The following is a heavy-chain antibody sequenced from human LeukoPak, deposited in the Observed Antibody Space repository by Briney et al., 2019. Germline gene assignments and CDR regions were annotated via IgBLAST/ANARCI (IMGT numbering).Heavy chain of an antibody. CDR3: AKNPPTSYYYYYMDV. D-gene: IGHD2-2*01. CDR1: GDTFSSYG. CDR2: IRDDGSNK. J-gene: IGHJ6*03. V-gene: IGHV3-30*02. Sequence: GGSLRLSCAASGDTFSSYGMNWVRQAPGKGLEWVAFIRDDGSNKYYADSVKGRFTISRDKSKNTLYLQMNSLRAEDTAVYYCAKNPPTSYYYYYMDVWGKGTTVTVSS.